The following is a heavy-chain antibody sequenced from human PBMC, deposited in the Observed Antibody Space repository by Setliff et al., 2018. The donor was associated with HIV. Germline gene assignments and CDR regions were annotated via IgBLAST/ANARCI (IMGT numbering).Heavy chain of an antibody. CDR1: GYTFTSYY. V-gene: IGHV1-46*01. D-gene: IGHD4-17*01. Sequence: ASVKVSCKASGYTFTSYYMHWVRQAPGQGLEWMGMVYPSDGSTSYAQKFQGRVTMTRDTSTSTIYMELNSLTSEDTAVYYCARDAYGDSYFDYWGQGTLVTVSS. CDR2: VYPSDGST. J-gene: IGHJ4*02. CDR3: ARDAYGDSYFDY.